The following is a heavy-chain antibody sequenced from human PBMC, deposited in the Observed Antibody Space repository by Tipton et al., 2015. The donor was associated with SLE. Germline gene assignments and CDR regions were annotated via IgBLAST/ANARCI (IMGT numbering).Heavy chain of an antibody. CDR2: IYYSGST. CDR1: GGSISSYY. J-gene: IGHJ3*02. V-gene: IGHV4-59*12. D-gene: IGHD4-11*01. CDR3: ASRLHFAFDI. Sequence: TLSLTCAVSGGSISSYYWSWIRQPPGKGLEWIGYIYYSGSTNYNPSLKSRVTISVDTSKNQFSLKPSSVTAADTAVYYCASRLHFAFDIWGQGTMVTVSS.